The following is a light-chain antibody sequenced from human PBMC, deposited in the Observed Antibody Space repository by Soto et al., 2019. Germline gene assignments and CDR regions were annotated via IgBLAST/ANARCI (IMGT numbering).Light chain of an antibody. CDR2: DVS. V-gene: IGLV2-14*01. CDR1: SSDVGGYNY. J-gene: IGLJ2*01. CDR3: SSYTSSSTPLV. Sequence: QSVLTQPASVSGSPGQSITISCTGTSSDVGGYNYVSWYQQHPGKAPKLMIYDVSNRTSGVSNRFSGSKSGNTASLTISGLQAEDEDDYYCSSYTSSSTPLVFGGGTKVTVL.